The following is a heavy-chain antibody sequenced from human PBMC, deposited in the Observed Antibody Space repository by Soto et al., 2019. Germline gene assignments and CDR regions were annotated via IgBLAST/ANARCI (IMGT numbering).Heavy chain of an antibody. Sequence: KTSETLSLTCTVSGGSVSSGSYYWSWIRQPPGKGLEWIGYIYYSGSTNYNPSLKSRVTISVDTSKNQFSLKLSSVTAADTAVYYCASHPWAAYDILTGYYPPDYWGQGTLVTVSS. D-gene: IGHD3-9*01. V-gene: IGHV4-61*01. CDR3: ASHPWAAYDILTGYYPPDY. CDR2: IYYSGST. CDR1: GGSVSSGSYY. J-gene: IGHJ4*02.